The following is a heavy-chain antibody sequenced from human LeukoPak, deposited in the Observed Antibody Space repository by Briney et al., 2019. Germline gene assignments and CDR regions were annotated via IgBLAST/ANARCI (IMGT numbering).Heavy chain of an antibody. Sequence: GGSLRLSCAASGFAFSDYSMNWVRQAPGKGLEWVSYISSSDNTIHYADSAKGRFTISRDNAKNSLYLETNSLRDEDTAVYYCASVHRGYSYGRLDYWGQGTLVTVSS. CDR3: ASVHRGYSYGRLDY. D-gene: IGHD5-18*01. J-gene: IGHJ4*02. CDR2: ISSSDNTI. V-gene: IGHV3-48*02. CDR1: GFAFSDYS.